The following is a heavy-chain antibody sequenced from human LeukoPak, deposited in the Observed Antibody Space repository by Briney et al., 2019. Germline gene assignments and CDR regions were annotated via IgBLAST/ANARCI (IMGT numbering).Heavy chain of an antibody. J-gene: IGHJ4*02. CDR3: VHGSKVNRGFFFDQ. V-gene: IGHV2-5*02. CDR1: QFAPSTTGVG. D-gene: IGHD2/OR15-2a*01. Sequence: SGPTLLKPTWILMLTCTFSQFAPSTTGVGVGWIRQPPGKALELLAMVYWDDDKRYSPSLKSRLAITKDTSRNQVVLTMTNMDHVDTVTYLFVHGSKVNRGFFFDQWGQGALVTVSS. CDR2: VYWDDDK.